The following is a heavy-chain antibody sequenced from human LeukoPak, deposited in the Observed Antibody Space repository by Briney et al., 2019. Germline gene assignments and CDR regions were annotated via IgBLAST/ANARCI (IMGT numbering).Heavy chain of an antibody. CDR3: ARSEEAFLEWICDDA. CDR2: IIPMSETT. V-gene: IGHV1-69*06. CDR1: GGTFSSHS. Sequence: SVKVSCKTSGGTFSSHSISWVRQAPGQGLEWMGGIIPMSETTTYAQKFQGRLTITADKSTSTAYMELSRLRSDDTAVYYCARSEEAFLEWICDDAWGQATRATVSS. D-gene: IGHD3-3*01. J-gene: IGHJ5*02.